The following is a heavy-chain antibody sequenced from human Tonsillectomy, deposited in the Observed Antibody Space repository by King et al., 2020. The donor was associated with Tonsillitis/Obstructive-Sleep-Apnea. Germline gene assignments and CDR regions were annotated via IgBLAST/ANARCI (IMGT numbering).Heavy chain of an antibody. J-gene: IGHJ6*03. V-gene: IGHV3-11*05. CDR2: ISSRSSNT. Sequence: VQLVESGGGLVKPGGSLRLSCAASGFTFSDYYMSWIRQAPGKGLEWVSYISSRSSNTSYAVSVKGRFTISRDNAKNSLYLQMNSLRAEDTAVYYCARPVAETGIGRDDYMDVWGKGTTVTVSS. CDR3: ARPVAETGIGRDDYMDV. CDR1: GFTFSDYY. D-gene: IGHD6-13*01.